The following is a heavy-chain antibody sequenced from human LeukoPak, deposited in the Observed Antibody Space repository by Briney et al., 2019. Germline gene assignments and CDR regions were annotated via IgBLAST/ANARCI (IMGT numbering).Heavy chain of an antibody. Sequence: GASVKVSCKASGYTFTSYDINWVRQATGQGLEWMGWVNPNSGNTGYAQKFQGRVTMTRNTSISTAYMELSSLRSEDTAVYYCARGRRYCSGGSCYLYYFDYWGQGTLVTVSS. D-gene: IGHD2-15*01. CDR2: VNPNSGNT. CDR3: ARGRRYCSGGSCYLYYFDY. CDR1: GYTFTSYD. V-gene: IGHV1-8*01. J-gene: IGHJ4*02.